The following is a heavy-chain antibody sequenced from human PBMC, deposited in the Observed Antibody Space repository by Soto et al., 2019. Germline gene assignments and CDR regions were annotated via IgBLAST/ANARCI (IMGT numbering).Heavy chain of an antibody. J-gene: IGHJ4*02. CDR1: GGSLTSYY. CDR3: ARLGGTLADY. Sequence: SETLSLTCTVSGGSLTSYYWSWIRQPPGKGLEWIGYIYHTGSTNYNPSLKSRVTISVDTSKNQFYVKLSSVTAADTAMYYCARLGGTLADYWGQGTLVTVSS. CDR2: IYHTGST. D-gene: IGHD1-26*01. V-gene: IGHV4-59*08.